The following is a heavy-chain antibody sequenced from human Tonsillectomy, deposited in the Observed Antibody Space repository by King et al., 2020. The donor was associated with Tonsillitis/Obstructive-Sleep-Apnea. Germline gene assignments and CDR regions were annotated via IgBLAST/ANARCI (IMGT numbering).Heavy chain of an antibody. J-gene: IGHJ6*04. Sequence: VQLVESGGGLVQPGGSLRLSCVASECTFSGYWMSWVRQAPGKGLEWVANINQDGSEKYYVESLKGRFTISRDNAGYSLYLQMNSLRAEDTAVYFCARDPGVCGNGTTVTVSS. CDR2: INQDGSEK. V-gene: IGHV3-7*01. CDR3: ARDPGV. CDR1: ECTFSGYW.